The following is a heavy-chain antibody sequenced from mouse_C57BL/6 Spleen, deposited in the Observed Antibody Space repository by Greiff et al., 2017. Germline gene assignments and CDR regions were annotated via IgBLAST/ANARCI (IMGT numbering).Heavy chain of an antibody. Sequence: EVQRVESGGGLVKPGGSLKLSCAASGFTFSDYGMHWVRQAPEKGLEWVAYISSGSSTIYYADTVKGRFTISRDNAKNTLFLQMTSLRSEDTAMYYCARPVYYGNYDAMDYWGQGTSVTVSS. D-gene: IGHD2-1*01. CDR2: ISSGSSTI. CDR3: ARPVYYGNYDAMDY. CDR1: GFTFSDYG. V-gene: IGHV5-17*01. J-gene: IGHJ4*01.